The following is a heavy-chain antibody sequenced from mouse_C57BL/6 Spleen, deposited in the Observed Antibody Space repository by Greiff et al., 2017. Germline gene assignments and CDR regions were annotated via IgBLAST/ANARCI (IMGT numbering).Heavy chain of an antibody. D-gene: IGHD1-1*01. Sequence: VQLKESGPGLVAPSQSLSITCTVSGFSLTSYAISWVRQPPGKGLEWLGVIWTGGGTNYNSALKSRLSLSKDNSKSQVFLKMNSLQTDDTARYYCARDYGSSYVGYFDVWGTGTTVTVSS. CDR3: ARDYGSSYVGYFDV. V-gene: IGHV2-9-1*01. CDR1: GFSLTSYA. CDR2: IWTGGGT. J-gene: IGHJ1*03.